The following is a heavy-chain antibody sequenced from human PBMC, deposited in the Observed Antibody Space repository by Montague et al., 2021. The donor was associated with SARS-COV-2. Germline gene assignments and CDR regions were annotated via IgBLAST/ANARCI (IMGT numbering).Heavy chain of an antibody. J-gene: IGHJ2*01. Sequence: SGRTYYNPSLKSRVTISVDTSKNQFSLKLSSVTAADTAVYYGARHGYQDLLLWFGELSGWYCDLWGRGTLVPVSS. V-gene: IGHV4-39*01. CDR2: SGRT. CDR3: ARHGYQDLLLWFGELSGWYCDL. D-gene: IGHD3-10*01.